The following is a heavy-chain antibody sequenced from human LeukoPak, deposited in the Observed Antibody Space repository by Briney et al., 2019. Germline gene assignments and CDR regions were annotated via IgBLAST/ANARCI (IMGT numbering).Heavy chain of an antibody. CDR2: IYYSGST. CDR1: GGSISSYY. Sequence: PSETLSLTCTVSGGSISSYYWSWIRQPPGKGLEWIGYIYYSGSTNYNPSLKSRVTMSVDTSKNQFSLKLSSVTAADTAVYYCARGPGGGAYCTNGVCFLPYYMDVWGKGTTVTVSS. J-gene: IGHJ6*03. V-gene: IGHV4-59*12. D-gene: IGHD2-8*01. CDR3: ARGPGGGAYCTNGVCFLPYYMDV.